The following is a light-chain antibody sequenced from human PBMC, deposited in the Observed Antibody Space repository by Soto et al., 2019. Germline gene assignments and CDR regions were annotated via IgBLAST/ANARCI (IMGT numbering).Light chain of an antibody. V-gene: IGKV3-11*01. CDR3: QQRSNWLT. CDR2: DAS. J-gene: IGKJ4*01. Sequence: EIVLTHSPATLSLSPCERATLSFRASQSLSSYLAWYQQKPGQAPRLLIYDASNRATGIPARFSGSGSGTDFTLTISSLEPEDFAVYYCQQRSNWLTFGGGTKVDNK. CDR1: QSLSSY.